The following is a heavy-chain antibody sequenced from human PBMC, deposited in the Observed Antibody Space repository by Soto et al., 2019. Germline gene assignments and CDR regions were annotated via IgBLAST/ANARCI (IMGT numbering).Heavy chain of an antibody. V-gene: IGHV3-9*01. CDR2: ISWNSGSI. Sequence: PGGSLRLSCAASGFTFDDYAMHWVRQAPGKGLEWVSGISWNSGSIGYADSVKGRFTISRDNAKNSLYLQMNSLRAEDTALYYCAKEETHPRRIRPTGRKFDIWGQGTMVTVSS. CDR1: GFTFDDYA. J-gene: IGHJ3*02. CDR3: AKEETHPRRIRPTGRKFDI.